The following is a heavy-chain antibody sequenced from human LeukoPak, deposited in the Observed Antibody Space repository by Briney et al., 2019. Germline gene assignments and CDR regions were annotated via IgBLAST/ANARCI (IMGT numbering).Heavy chain of an antibody. V-gene: IGHV3-66*01. Sequence: GGSLRLSCAASGLTISNNFMGWVRQAPGKGLEWVSLIYSGGSTYSADCVKGRFTISRDNSKNTLHLQMNSLRVEDTAVYYCARDTDYYGSGRHGYFDHWGQGTLVTVSS. CDR3: ARDTDYYGSGRHGYFDH. D-gene: IGHD3-10*01. J-gene: IGHJ1*01. CDR2: IYSGGST. CDR1: GLTISNNF.